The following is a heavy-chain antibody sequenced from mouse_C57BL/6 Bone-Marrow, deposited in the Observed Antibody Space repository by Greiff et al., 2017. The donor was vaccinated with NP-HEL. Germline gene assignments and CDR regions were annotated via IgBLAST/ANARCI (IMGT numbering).Heavy chain of an antibody. D-gene: IGHD2-3*01. Sequence: EVKLMESGPELVKPGDSVKISCKASGYSFTGYFMNWVMQSHGKSLEWIGRINPYNGDTFYNQKFKGKATLTVDKSSSTAHMELRSLTSEDSAVYYCARCGYSYYYAMDYWGQGTSVTVSS. CDR2: INPYNGDT. CDR1: GYSFTGYF. CDR3: ARCGYSYYYAMDY. J-gene: IGHJ4*01. V-gene: IGHV1-20*01.